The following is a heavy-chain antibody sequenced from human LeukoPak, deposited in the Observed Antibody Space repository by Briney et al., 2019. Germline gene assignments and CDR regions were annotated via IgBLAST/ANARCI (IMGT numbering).Heavy chain of an antibody. D-gene: IGHD4-11*01. CDR2: MSSSSSSI. Sequence: GGSLRLSCAASGFTFSSYWMTWVRQAPGKGLEWVSSMSSSSSSIYYADSVKGRFTISRDDNKNSLYLQMNSLRAEDTAVYYCAKDRGHSLGYWGQGPLVTVSS. J-gene: IGHJ4*02. CDR3: AKDRGHSLGY. V-gene: IGHV3-21*01. CDR1: GFTFSSYW.